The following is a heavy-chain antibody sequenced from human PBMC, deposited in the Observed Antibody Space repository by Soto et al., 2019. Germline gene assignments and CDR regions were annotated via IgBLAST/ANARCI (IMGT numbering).Heavy chain of an antibody. CDR2: ISGYNGNT. CDR1: GYTFTNYG. V-gene: IGHV1-18*04. J-gene: IGHJ6*02. D-gene: IGHD3-22*01. CDR3: AKDREYYYDSSGNYYYHYGMDV. Sequence: ASVKVSCKASGYTFTNYGISWVRQAPGQGLEWMGWISGYNGNTKYAQKFQGRVTMTTDTPTNTAYMELRSLRSDDTAVYYCAKDREYYYDSSGNYYYHYGMDVWGQGTTVTVSS.